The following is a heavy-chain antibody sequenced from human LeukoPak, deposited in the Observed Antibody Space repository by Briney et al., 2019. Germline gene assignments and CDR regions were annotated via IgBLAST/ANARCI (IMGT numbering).Heavy chain of an antibody. V-gene: IGHV4-59*08. CDR2: IYYSGST. Sequence: PSETLSLTCTVSGGSISSYYWSWIRQPPGKGLEWIGYIYYSGSTNYNPSLKSRVTISVDTSKNQFSLKLSSVTAADMAVYYCARRSIAGTDYWGQGTLVTVSS. D-gene: IGHD6-6*01. CDR3: ARRSIAGTDY. J-gene: IGHJ4*02. CDR1: GGSISSYY.